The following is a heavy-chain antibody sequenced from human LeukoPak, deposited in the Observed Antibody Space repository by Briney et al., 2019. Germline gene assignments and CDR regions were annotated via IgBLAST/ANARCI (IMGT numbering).Heavy chain of an antibody. CDR2: ISSSSSYI. D-gene: IGHD1-7*01. J-gene: IGHJ4*02. CDR3: ARKNYGGYFDY. V-gene: IGHV3-21*01. CDR1: GFTFSSYS. Sequence: GGSLRLSCAASGFTFSSYSTNWVRQAPGKGLEWVSFISSSSSYIYYADSVKGRFTISRDNAKNSLYLQMNSLRAEDTAVYYCARKNYGGYFDYWGQGTLVTVSS.